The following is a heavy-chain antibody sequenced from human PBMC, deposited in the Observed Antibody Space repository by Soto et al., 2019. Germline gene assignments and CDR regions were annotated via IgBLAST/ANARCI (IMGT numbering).Heavy chain of an antibody. V-gene: IGHV1-2*04. CDR1: GYTFTGYY. Sequence: ASVKFYCKASGYTFTGYYMHWVRQAPGQGLEWMGWINPNSGGTNYAQKFQGWVTMTRDTSISTAYMELSRLRSDDTAVYYCARGANFNTVTTQVDAFDIWGQGTMVTVSS. D-gene: IGHD4-4*01. J-gene: IGHJ3*02. CDR2: INPNSGGT. CDR3: ARGANFNTVTTQVDAFDI.